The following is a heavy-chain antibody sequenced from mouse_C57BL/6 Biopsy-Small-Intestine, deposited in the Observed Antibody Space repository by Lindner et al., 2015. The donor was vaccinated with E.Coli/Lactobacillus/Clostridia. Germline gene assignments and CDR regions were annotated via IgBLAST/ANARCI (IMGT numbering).Heavy chain of an antibody. CDR2: IYPGSGST. Sequence: VQLQRSGAELVKPGASVRMSCKASGHTFTSYWITWVKQRPGQGLEWIGDIYPGSGSTNYNEKFKSKATLTVDTSSNTAYLQLSSLTSEDTAVYYCTRSQAYYYAMDYWGQGTSVTVSS. CDR3: TRSQAYYYAMDY. V-gene: IGHV1-55*01. J-gene: IGHJ4*01. CDR1: GHTFTSYW. D-gene: IGHD3-2*02.